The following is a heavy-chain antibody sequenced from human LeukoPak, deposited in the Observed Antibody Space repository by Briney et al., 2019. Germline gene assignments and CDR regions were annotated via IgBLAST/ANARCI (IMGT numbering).Heavy chain of an antibody. J-gene: IGHJ4*02. CDR2: MNPNSGNT. CDR3: ASGSFDFWSGYYLDY. V-gene: IGHV1-8*03. Sequence: ASVKVSCKASGHTFTSYDINWVRQATGQGLEWKGWMNPNSGNTGYAQKFQGRVTITRNTSISTAYMELSSLRSEDTAVYYCASGSFDFWSGYYLDYWGQGTLVTVSS. D-gene: IGHD3-3*01. CDR1: GHTFTSYD.